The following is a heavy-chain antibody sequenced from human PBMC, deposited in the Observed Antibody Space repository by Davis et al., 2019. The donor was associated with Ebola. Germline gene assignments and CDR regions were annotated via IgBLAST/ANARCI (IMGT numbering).Heavy chain of an antibody. Sequence: MPSETLSLICAVYGGSFSDYYWSWIRQPPGKGLEWIGEINHSGSTNYNPSLKSRVTISVDTSKNQFSLKLSSVTAADTAVYYCARAHGNWNRTYYYYGMDVWGQGTTVTVSS. D-gene: IGHD1/OR15-1a*01. CDR3: ARAHGNWNRTYYYYGMDV. J-gene: IGHJ6*02. V-gene: IGHV4-34*01. CDR1: GGSFSDYY. CDR2: INHSGST.